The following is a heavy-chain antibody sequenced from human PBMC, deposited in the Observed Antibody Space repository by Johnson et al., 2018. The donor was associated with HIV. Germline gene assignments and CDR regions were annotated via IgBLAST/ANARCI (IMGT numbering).Heavy chain of an antibody. D-gene: IGHD6-19*01. CDR2: ISSGGST. CDR3: ARYGSGWYGAFDI. Sequence: VQLVESGGGVVRPGGSLRLSCAASGFRFDENGLNWVRQRPGKGLEWVSVISSGGSTYYADSVKGRFTISRDNSKNTLYLQMNSLRAEDTAVYYCARYGSGWYGAFDIWGQGTMVTVSS. CDR1: GFRFDENG. V-gene: IGHV3-66*01. J-gene: IGHJ3*02.